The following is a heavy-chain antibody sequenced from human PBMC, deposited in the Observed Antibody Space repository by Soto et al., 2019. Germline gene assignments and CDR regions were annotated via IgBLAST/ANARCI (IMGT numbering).Heavy chain of an antibody. D-gene: IGHD2-2*01. V-gene: IGHV3-30*02. Sequence: PGGSLRLSCAVSGFTFSNYGMHWVRQAPGKGLEWVAIIWYDGSDKYYADSVKGRFTISRDNSKNTLYLQMNSLRAEDTAVYYCAGGVPAAMSYYYYGMDVWGQGTTVTVSS. CDR1: GFTFSNYG. J-gene: IGHJ6*02. CDR3: AGGVPAAMSYYYYGMDV. CDR2: IWYDGSDK.